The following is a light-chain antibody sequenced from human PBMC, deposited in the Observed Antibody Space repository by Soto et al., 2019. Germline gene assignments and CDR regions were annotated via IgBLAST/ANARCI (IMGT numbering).Light chain of an antibody. CDR2: KAS. CDR1: QSISSW. CDR3: QQYNTHSQYA. Sequence: DIQMTQSPSTLSASVGDRVTITCRASQSISSWLAWYQQKPEKAPKLLIYKASSLESGVPSRFSGSGSGTEFTLTISSLQPDDFATYYCQQYNTHSQYAVGQGTKLEIK. V-gene: IGKV1-5*03. J-gene: IGKJ2*01.